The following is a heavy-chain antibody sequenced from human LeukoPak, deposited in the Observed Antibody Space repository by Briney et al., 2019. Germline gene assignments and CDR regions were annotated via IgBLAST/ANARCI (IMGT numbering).Heavy chain of an antibody. D-gene: IGHD3-10*01. CDR2: INPNSGGT. Sequence: GASVKVSCKASGYTFTGYYVHWVRQAPGQGLEWMGRINPNSGGTNYAQKFQGRVTMTRDTSISTAYMELSSLRSDDTALYYCARELGDGSGGMDVWGQGTTDIVSS. V-gene: IGHV1-2*06. CDR1: GYTFTGYY. J-gene: IGHJ6*02. CDR3: ARELGDGSGGMDV.